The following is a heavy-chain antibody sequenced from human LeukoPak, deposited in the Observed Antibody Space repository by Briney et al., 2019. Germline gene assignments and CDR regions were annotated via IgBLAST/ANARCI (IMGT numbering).Heavy chain of an antibody. V-gene: IGHV1-2*02. J-gene: IGHJ4*02. D-gene: IGHD1-14*01. CDR3: ARATVTALDY. CDR1: GYTFTGYY. CDR2: INPKNGGT. Sequence: ASVKVSCKASGYTFTGYYMHWVRQAPGQGLEWMGWINPKNGGTNYAQKFQGTITMTRDTSINTVYMSLVGLRSDDTATYYCARATVTALDYWGQGTQVTVSS.